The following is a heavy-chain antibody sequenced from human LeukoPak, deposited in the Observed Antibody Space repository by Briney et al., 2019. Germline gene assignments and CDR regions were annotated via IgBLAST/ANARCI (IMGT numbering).Heavy chain of an antibody. V-gene: IGHV4-61*08. Sequence: SETLSLTCTVSGGSVSSNGYYWNWIRQPPGKGLEWIGYIFNRGSTNYNPSLKSRVTISVDTSKNQFSLKLSSVTAADTAVYYCARSHAYDILTEWGQGTLVTVSS. CDR3: ARSHAYDILTE. CDR1: GGSVSSNGYY. J-gene: IGHJ4*02. CDR2: IFNRGST. D-gene: IGHD3-9*01.